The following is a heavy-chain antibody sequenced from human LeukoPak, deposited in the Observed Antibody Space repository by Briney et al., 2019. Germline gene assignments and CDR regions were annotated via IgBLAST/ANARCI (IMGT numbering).Heavy chain of an antibody. CDR1: GGSISSSSYY. V-gene: IGHV4-39*07. D-gene: IGHD5-18*01. Sequence: SETLSLTCTVSGGSISSSSYYWGWIRQPPGKGLEWIGSIYYSGTTHYSPSLESRVTISVDTSKNQFSLKLASVTAADTAIYYCAKGAGGFSYYNWFDPWGQGTLVTVSS. J-gene: IGHJ5*02. CDR3: AKGAGGFSYYNWFDP. CDR2: IYYSGTT.